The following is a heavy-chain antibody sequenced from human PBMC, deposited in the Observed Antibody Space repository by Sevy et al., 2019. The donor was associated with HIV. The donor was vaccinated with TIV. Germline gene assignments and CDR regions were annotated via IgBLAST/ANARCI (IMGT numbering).Heavy chain of an antibody. Sequence: GGSLRLSCAGSGFTFNNAWMSWVRQAPGKGLEWVGLLKSEIDGGTTDYAAPVKGRFTISRDDSKNTLFLQMNSLKTEDTAVYYCTRGIWFGEFSAYYFDSWGQGTLVTVSS. D-gene: IGHD3-10*01. CDR3: TRGIWFGEFSAYYFDS. CDR1: GFTFNNAW. V-gene: IGHV3-15*01. J-gene: IGHJ4*02. CDR2: LKSEIDGGTT.